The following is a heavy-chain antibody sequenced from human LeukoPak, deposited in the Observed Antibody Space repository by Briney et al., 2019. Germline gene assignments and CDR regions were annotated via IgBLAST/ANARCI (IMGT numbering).Heavy chain of an antibody. D-gene: IGHD4-17*01. V-gene: IGHV3-30*14. CDR1: GFTFSNYV. J-gene: IGHJ4*02. CDR2: MSHDGSKI. CDR3: ARESFGDYYFDY. Sequence: GGSLRLSCASSGFTFSNYVLYWVRQAPGKGLEWVAGMSHDGSKIYYADPVKGRFTVSRDNSKNTLYLQMNSLRVEDTAVYSCARESFGDYYFDYWGQGTLITVSS.